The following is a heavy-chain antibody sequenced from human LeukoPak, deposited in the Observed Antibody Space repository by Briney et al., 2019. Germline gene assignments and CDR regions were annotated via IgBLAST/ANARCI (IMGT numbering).Heavy chain of an antibody. D-gene: IGHD5-12*01. CDR3: ARHSGQPAEYFQH. Sequence: PSETLSLTCTVSGYSISSGYYWGWIRQPPGKGLEWIGSIYHSGSTYYNPSLKSRVTISVDTSKNQFSLKLSSVTAADTAMYYCARHSGQPAEYFQHWGQGTLVTVSS. CDR2: IYHSGST. J-gene: IGHJ1*01. V-gene: IGHV4-38-2*02. CDR1: GYSISSGYY.